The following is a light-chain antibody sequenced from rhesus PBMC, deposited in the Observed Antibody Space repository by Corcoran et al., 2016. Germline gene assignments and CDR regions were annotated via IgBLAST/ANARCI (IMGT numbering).Light chain of an antibody. V-gene: IGKV3-53*01. CDR2: GAA. J-gene: IGKJ2*01. CDR3: QKYSRSPYS. Sequence: QVILTQSPATLSLSPGERATLSCRARQSVGSSLAWYQQKPGQATRLLIYGAAKRATGTPDRFSGSGSGTEFTLSISSLVPEDFAVYYCQKYSRSPYSFGQGTKVEIK. CDR1: QSVGSS.